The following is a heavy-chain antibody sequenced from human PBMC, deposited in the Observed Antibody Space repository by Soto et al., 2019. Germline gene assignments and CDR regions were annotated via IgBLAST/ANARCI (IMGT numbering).Heavy chain of an antibody. CDR3: ARGYYDSSGYYYRY. CDR2: ISAAKGTA. Sequence: ASVKVSGKTSGFTFTSYTITWIRQAPGRGLEWMGSISAAKGTADYSQRLQGRFSMTADTSTSTVYMELRSLTSADTAVYYCARGYYDSSGYYYRYWGSGTLVTVSS. CDR1: GFTFTSYT. V-gene: IGHV1-18*01. J-gene: IGHJ4*01. D-gene: IGHD3-22*01.